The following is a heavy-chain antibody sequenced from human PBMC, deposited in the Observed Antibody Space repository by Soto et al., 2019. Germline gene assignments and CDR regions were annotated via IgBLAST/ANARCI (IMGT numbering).Heavy chain of an antibody. J-gene: IGHJ3*01. CDR1: GYTFTDNH. CDR2: INPNSGDT. CDR3: ARKSYYDSSGYYYVYDAFDL. D-gene: IGHD3-22*01. V-gene: IGHV1-2*02. Sequence: ASVKVSCKVSGYTFTDNHLHWVRQAPGQGLEWMGWINPNSGDTKYAQQFQGRVTMTRDTSITTAYMELRRLRSDDTAVYYCARKSYYDSSGYYYVYDAFDLWGKGTMVTVSS.